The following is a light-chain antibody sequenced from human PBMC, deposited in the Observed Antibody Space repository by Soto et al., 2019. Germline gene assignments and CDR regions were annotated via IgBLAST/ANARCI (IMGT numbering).Light chain of an antibody. CDR1: QTISTW. Sequence: DIQMTQSPSPLSASLGDRVTITCRASQTISTWLAWYQQKPGKAPELLIYDASTLESGVPSRFSGSGSGTEFSLTISSLQPDDFATYYCQQYITYSTFGQGTRLEI. CDR3: QQYITYST. V-gene: IGKV1-5*01. J-gene: IGKJ5*01. CDR2: DAS.